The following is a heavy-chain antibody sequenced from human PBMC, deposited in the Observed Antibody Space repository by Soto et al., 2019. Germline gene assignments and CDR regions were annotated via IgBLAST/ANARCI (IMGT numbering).Heavy chain of an antibody. Sequence: QVQLVQSGAEVKKPGSSVKVSCKASGGTFNRYAISWVRQAPGQGLEWMGGIIPIFGIGNDAQRFQGRVTITADASTGTAYMELSSLRSGDTGVYYCARSAITLFGVVSIPPHYYSEMDVWGQGTTVTVSS. V-gene: IGHV1-69*01. CDR2: IIPIFGIG. CDR3: ARSAITLFGVVSIPPHYYSEMDV. CDR1: GGTFNRYA. D-gene: IGHD3-3*01. J-gene: IGHJ6*02.